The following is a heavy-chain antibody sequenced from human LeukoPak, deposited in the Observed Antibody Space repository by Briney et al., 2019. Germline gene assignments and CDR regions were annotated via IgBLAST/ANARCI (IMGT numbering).Heavy chain of an antibody. CDR1: GFIFSSYA. CDR3: AKLGDYGDYFLLSHCYYGMDV. J-gene: IGHJ6*02. Sequence: SGGSLRLSCAASGFIFSSYAMHWVRQAPGKGLEWVAVKAFDGSDEYYADSVKGRFTISRDNSKNTLYLQMNSLRGEDTAVYYCAKLGDYGDYFLLSHCYYGMDVWGQGTTVTVSS. D-gene: IGHD4-17*01. V-gene: IGHV3-30*04. CDR2: KAFDGSDE.